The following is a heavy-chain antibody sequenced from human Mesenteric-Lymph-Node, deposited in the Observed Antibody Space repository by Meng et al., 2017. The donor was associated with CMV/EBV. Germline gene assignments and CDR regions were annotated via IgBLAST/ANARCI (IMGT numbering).Heavy chain of an antibody. CDR2: IYYSGST. D-gene: IGHD3-3*01. J-gene: IGHJ4*02. V-gene: IGHV4-39*07. Sequence: SETLSLTCTVSGASISTNNYYWAWIRQPPGKGLEWVGSIYYSGSTYYNPSLKSRVTMSVDTSKNQFSLKLNSVTAADTAVYYCAKSGNDFWSGPYYFDFWGRGTLVTVSS. CDR3: AKSGNDFWSGPYYFDF. CDR1: GASISTNNYY.